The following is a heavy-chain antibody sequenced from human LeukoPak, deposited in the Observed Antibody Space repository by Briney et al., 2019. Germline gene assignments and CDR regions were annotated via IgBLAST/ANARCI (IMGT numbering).Heavy chain of an antibody. Sequence: SETLSLTCSVSGGSISSYYWSWIRQPPGKGLEWIGYISYSGSTNYNPSLKSRVTISVDTSKSQFSLKLSSMTAADTAVYYCARGYSGYDRVFDPWGQGTLVTVSS. CDR1: GGSISSYY. CDR3: ARGYSGYDRVFDP. V-gene: IGHV4-59*08. CDR2: ISYSGST. J-gene: IGHJ5*02. D-gene: IGHD5-12*01.